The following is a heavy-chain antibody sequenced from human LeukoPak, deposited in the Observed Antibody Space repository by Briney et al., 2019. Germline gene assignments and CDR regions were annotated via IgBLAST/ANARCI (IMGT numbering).Heavy chain of an antibody. CDR1: GFTFDDYT. D-gene: IGHD6-13*01. CDR2: ISWDGGST. J-gene: IGHJ3*02. CDR3: AKGRSIAAAASHHDAFDI. Sequence: GGSLRLSCAASGFTFDDYTMHWVRHAPGKGLEWVSLISWDGGSTYYADSAKGRFTISRDNSKNSLYLQMNSLRTEDTALYYCAKGRSIAAAASHHDAFDIWGQGTMVTVSS. V-gene: IGHV3-43*01.